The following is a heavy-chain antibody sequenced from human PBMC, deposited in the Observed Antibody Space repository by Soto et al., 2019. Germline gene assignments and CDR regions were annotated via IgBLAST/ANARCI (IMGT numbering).Heavy chain of an antibody. Sequence: ASVKVSCKASGYTFTSYAMHWVRQAPGQRLEWMGWINAGNGNTKYSQKFQGRVTITRDTSASTAYMELSSLRSEDTAVYYCARAVYGVKGGYYYYYGMDVWGQGTTVTVSS. CDR2: INAGNGNT. CDR1: GYTFTSYA. D-gene: IGHD4-17*01. V-gene: IGHV1-3*01. CDR3: ARAVYGVKGGYYYYYGMDV. J-gene: IGHJ6*02.